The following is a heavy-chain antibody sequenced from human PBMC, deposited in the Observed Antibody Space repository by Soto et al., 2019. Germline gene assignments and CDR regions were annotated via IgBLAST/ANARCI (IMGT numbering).Heavy chain of an antibody. Sequence: ASVKVSCKASGYTFFTYDISWVRQAPGQGLEWMGWISTYSGDTKYAQKFQGRVTMTTDTSTTTAYLELRSLRSDDTAVYYCARHHGPTTSENWFDPWGQGTLVTVSS. D-gene: IGHD5-12*01. CDR2: ISTYSGDT. J-gene: IGHJ5*02. CDR3: ARHHGPTTSENWFDP. V-gene: IGHV1-18*01. CDR1: GYTFFTYD.